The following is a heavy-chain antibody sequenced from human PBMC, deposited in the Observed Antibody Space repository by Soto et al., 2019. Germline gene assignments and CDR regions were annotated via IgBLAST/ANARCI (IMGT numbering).Heavy chain of an antibody. CDR3: ARGALYGDYAIGAFHI. J-gene: IGHJ3*02. CDR2: IYHSGST. D-gene: IGHD4-17*01. V-gene: IGHV4-30-2*01. Sequence: PSETLALSCAVSGGSISSGGYSWSWIRQPPGKGLEWIGYIYHSGSTYYNPSLKSRVTISVDRSKNQFSLKLSSVTAADTAVYYCARGALYGDYAIGAFHIPGPATILTVSS. CDR1: GGSISSGGYS.